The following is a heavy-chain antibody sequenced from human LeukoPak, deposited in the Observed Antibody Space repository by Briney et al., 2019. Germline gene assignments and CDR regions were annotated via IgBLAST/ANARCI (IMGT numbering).Heavy chain of an antibody. V-gene: IGHV4-4*08. J-gene: IGHJ4*02. D-gene: IGHD3-16*01. CDR3: ARGVFGDYDFDY. CDR2: IYTSGNT. CDR1: GGSINSYY. Sequence: SETLSLTCTVSGGSINSYYWTWIRQPPGKGLEWIGRIYTSGNTNYNPSLKSRVTISVDTSKNQFSLKLSSVTAADTAVYYCARGVFGDYDFDYWGQGTLVTVSS.